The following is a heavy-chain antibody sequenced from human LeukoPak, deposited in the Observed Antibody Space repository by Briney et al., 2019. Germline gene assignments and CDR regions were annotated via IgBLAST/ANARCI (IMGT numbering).Heavy chain of an antibody. V-gene: IGHV1-8*03. CDR2: MNPNSGNT. Sequence: ASVKVSCKASGYTFTSYDINWVRQATGQGLEWMGWMNPNSGNTGYAQKFQGRVTITRNTSISTAYMELSRLRSEDTAVYYCARGLGYCSGGSCYRRFDPWGQGTLVTVSS. CDR3: ARGLGYCSGGSCYRRFDP. D-gene: IGHD2-15*01. J-gene: IGHJ5*02. CDR1: GYTFTSYD.